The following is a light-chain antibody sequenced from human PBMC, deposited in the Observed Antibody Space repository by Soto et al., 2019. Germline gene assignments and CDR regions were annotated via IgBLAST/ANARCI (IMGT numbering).Light chain of an antibody. V-gene: IGKV1-5*03. Sequence: DIQMTQSPSILSASVGDRVTITCRASQTISSWLAWYQQKPGKAPKLLIYKASTLESGVPSRFSGSGSGTEFTLTINSLQPDDFATYYCQQYNSLWTFGQGTKVEIK. J-gene: IGKJ1*01. CDR3: QQYNSLWT. CDR2: KAS. CDR1: QTISSW.